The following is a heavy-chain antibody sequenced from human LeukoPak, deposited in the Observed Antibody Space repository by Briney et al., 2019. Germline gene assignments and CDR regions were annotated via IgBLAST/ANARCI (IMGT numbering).Heavy chain of an antibody. CDR1: GFTFSSYA. CDR3: ARGSGYSSSWYENYFDY. D-gene: IGHD6-13*01. J-gene: IGHJ4*02. V-gene: IGHV3-30-3*01. CDR2: ISYDGSNK. Sequence: GGSLRLSCAASGFTFSSYAMHWVRQAPGKGLEWVAVISYDGSNKYYADSVKGRFTISRYNSKNTLYLQMNSLRAEDTAVYYCARGSGYSSSWYENYFDYWGQGTLVTASS.